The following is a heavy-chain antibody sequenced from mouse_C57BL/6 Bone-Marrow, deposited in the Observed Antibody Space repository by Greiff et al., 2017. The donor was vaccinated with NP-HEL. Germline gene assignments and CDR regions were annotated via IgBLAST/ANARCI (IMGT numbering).Heavy chain of an antibody. D-gene: IGHD1-1*01. CDR2: IDPSDSDT. CDR3: ARAYGSSYYFDY. J-gene: IGHJ2*01. CDR1: GYTFTSYW. Sequence: QVQLQQPGAELVRPGSSVKLSCKASGYTFTSYWMHWVKQRPIQGLEWIGNIDPSDSDTHYNQKFKDKATLTVDKSSSTAYMQLSSLTSEDSAVYYCARAYGSSYYFDYWGQGTTLTVSS. V-gene: IGHV1-52*01.